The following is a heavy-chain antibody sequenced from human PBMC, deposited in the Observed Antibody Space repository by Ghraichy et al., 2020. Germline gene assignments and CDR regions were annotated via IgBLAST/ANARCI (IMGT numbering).Heavy chain of an antibody. Sequence: GGSLRLSCAVSGFTVTSNYMSWVRQAPGKGLEWISVIHSGGSTYYADSVKGRFTISRDNSKNALHLQMKSLRGEDTAVYYCARVASSSWHTGGYYFDYWGQGTLVTVSS. CDR3: ARVASSSWHTGGYYFDY. D-gene: IGHD6-13*01. V-gene: IGHV3-66*01. CDR1: GFTVTSNY. J-gene: IGHJ4*02. CDR2: IHSGGST.